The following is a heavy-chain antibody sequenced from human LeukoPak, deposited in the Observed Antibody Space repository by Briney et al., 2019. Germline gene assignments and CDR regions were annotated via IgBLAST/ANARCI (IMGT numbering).Heavy chain of an antibody. Sequence: SETLSLTCTVSGGSISSYYWSWIRQPPGKGLEWIGYIYYSGSTKYNPSLRSRVTISVDTSKNQFSLKLSSVTAADTAVYYCARHDRLRADYTYGPMYYWGQGTLVTVSP. CDR2: IYYSGST. D-gene: IGHD5-18*01. CDR3: ARHDRLRADYTYGPMYY. J-gene: IGHJ4*02. CDR1: GGSISSYY. V-gene: IGHV4-59*08.